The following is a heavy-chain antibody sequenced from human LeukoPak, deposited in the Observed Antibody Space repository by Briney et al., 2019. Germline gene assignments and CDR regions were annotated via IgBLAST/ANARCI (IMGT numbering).Heavy chain of an antibody. CDR3: ARGDPHADL. V-gene: IGHV3-48*03. CDR1: GFDLNTYE. J-gene: IGHJ5*02. Sequence: PGGSLRLSCAASGFDLNTYEMNWVRQAPGKGLEWIADITISGHTKNYADSVKGQFTISRDNAGPSLSLQMNSLRVEDTGVYYCARGDPHADLWGQGTLVTVSS. CDR2: ITISGHTK.